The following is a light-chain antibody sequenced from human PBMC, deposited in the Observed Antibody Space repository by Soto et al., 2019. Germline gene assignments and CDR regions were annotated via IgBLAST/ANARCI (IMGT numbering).Light chain of an antibody. Sequence: EIVMTQSPATLSVSPGERATLSCRASLSISSDLAWYQQKLGQAPRLLIYGASTRATGVPARFSGSGSGTEFTLTISSLQSEDFAVYFCQQYNSSPSFGGGTKVEIK. CDR3: QQYNSSPS. CDR2: GAS. CDR1: LSISSD. J-gene: IGKJ4*01. V-gene: IGKV3-15*01.